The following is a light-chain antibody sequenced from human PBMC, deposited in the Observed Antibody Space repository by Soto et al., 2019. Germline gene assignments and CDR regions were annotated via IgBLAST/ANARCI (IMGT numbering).Light chain of an antibody. CDR1: QSISSW. CDR3: QQYNSYSPTWT. J-gene: IGKJ1*01. CDR2: DAS. Sequence: DIQMTQSPSTLSASVGDRVTITCRASQSISSWLAWYQQKPGKAPKLLIYDASRLESGVPSRFSGSGSGTEFTLTISSLQPGDFATYYCQQYNSYSPTWTFGQGTKVEIK. V-gene: IGKV1-5*01.